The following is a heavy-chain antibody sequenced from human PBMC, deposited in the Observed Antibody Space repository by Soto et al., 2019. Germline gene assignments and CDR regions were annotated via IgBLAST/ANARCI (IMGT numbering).Heavy chain of an antibody. Sequence: QVQLVQSGAEVKKPGASVKVSCKTSGYTFTNFGLICVRQAPGQGLEWMGWISAYNGNRNYAQNFQGRVTMTTDTSTSTAYMELRSLRSDDTAVYYCARGGTPLDYWGQGTLVTVSS. J-gene: IGHJ4*02. CDR1: GYTFTNFG. CDR3: ARGGTPLDY. V-gene: IGHV1-18*01. CDR2: ISAYNGNR. D-gene: IGHD3-16*01.